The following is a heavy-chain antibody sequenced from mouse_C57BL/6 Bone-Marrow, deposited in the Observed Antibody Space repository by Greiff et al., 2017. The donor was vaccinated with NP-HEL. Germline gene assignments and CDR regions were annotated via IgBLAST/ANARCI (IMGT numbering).Heavy chain of an antibody. CDR1: GFTFSDYG. J-gene: IGHJ1*03. CDR2: ISSGSSTI. CDR3: ARRSIDWYFDV. V-gene: IGHV5-17*01. Sequence: DVKLVESGGGLVKPGGSLKLSCAASGFTFSDYGMHWVRQAPEKGLEWVAYISSGSSTIYYADTVKGRFTISRDNAKNTLFLQMTSLRSEDTAMYYCARRSIDWYFDVWGTGTTVTVSS. D-gene: IGHD2-10*02.